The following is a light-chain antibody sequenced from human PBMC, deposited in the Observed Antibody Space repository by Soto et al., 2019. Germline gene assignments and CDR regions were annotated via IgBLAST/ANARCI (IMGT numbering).Light chain of an antibody. CDR1: QTVRNN. J-gene: IGKJ5*01. V-gene: IGKV3-15*01. CDR3: QQYNNWPPT. CDR2: DAS. Sequence: EFVLTQSPGTLSLSPGERATLSCRASQTVRNNYLAWYQQKPGQAPRLLIYDASTRAPGIPARFSGSGSGTELTLTISSLQSDDFAVYHCQQYNNWPPTFGHGTRLEIK.